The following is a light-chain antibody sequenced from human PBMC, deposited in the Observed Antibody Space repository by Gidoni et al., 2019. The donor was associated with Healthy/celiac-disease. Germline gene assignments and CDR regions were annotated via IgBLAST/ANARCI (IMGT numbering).Light chain of an antibody. CDR1: QSVSSSY. CDR2: GAS. J-gene: IGKJ2*01. V-gene: IGKV3-20*01. Sequence: EIALTQSPVTLSLSPGERATLSCRASQSVSSSYLAWYQQKPGQAPRLLIYGASSRATGIPDRFSGSGSGTDFTLTISRLEPEDFAVYYCQQYGSSYTFGQGTKLEIK. CDR3: QQYGSSYT.